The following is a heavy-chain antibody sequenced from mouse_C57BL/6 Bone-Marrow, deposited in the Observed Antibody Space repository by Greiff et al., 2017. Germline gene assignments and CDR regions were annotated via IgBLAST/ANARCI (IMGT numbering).Heavy chain of an antibody. CDR3: ARQCYDYGLYAMDY. CDR2: IYPGDGDT. V-gene: IGHV1-82*01. D-gene: IGHD2-4*01. CDR1: GYAFSSSW. Sequence: QVQLQQSGPELVKPGASVKISCKASGYAFSSSWMNWVKQRPGKGLEWIGRIYPGDGDTNYNGKFKGKATLTADKSSSTAYMQLSSLTSEDSAVYFCARQCYDYGLYAMDYWGQGTSVTVSS. J-gene: IGHJ4*01.